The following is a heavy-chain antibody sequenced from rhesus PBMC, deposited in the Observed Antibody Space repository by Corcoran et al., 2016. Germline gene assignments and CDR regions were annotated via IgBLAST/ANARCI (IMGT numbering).Heavy chain of an antibody. V-gene: IGHV4-106*01. J-gene: IGHJ4*01. CDR1: GGSVSGDYY. CDR2: MHGNSGGS. CDR3: ARGVYGP. D-gene: IGHD4-29*01. Sequence: QVQLQESGPGLVKPSETLSLTCAVSGGSVSGDYYWSWIRQPPGKGLEWIGYMHGNSGGSHYTPSLKNRVTISIAPSKSHFSLRLSSLTAADPAVYYCARGVYGPWGQGVLVTVSS.